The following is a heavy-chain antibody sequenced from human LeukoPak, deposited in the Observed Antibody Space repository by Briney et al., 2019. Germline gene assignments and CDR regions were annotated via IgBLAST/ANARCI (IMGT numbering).Heavy chain of an antibody. Sequence: GGSLRLSCAASGFTFSNYYMTWVRLPPGKGLEWVANIKPDGSEKWYVDSVKGRFTISRDNARNSLYLQMDGLRAEDTAVYYCARGIPYYDFWSGYPDLLDYWGQGTLVTVSS. V-gene: IGHV3-7*01. CDR3: ARGIPYYDFWSGYPDLLDY. CDR1: GFTFSNYY. J-gene: IGHJ4*02. D-gene: IGHD3-3*01. CDR2: IKPDGSEK.